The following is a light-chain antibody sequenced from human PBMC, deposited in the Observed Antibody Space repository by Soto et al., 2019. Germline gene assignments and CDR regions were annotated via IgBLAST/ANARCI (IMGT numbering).Light chain of an antibody. J-gene: IGKJ4*01. CDR2: GAS. CDR1: QSVSSSY. Sequence: EIVLTQSPGTLSLSPGERATLSCRASQSVSSSYLAWYQQKPGQAPRLLIYGASSRATGIPDRFSGSGSGPYFTLTISRLEPEDFAVHYCQQYGSSPQGAFGGGTKVEIK. V-gene: IGKV3-20*01. CDR3: QQYGSSPQGA.